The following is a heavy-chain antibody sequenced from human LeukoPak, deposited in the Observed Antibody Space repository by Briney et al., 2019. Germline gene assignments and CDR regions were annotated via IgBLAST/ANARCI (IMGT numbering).Heavy chain of an antibody. J-gene: IGHJ4*02. D-gene: IGHD3-10*01. CDR3: ARAYHGSGRYFHY. CDR2: IYPGDSDT. V-gene: IGHV5-51*01. Sequence: GESLKISCKGSGYSFTSYWIAWVRQMPGKGLEWMGIIYPGDSDTRYSPSFQGQVTISADKSFSTAYLQWSSLKASDTAMYYCARAYHGSGRYFHYWGQGTLVTVSS. CDR1: GYSFTSYW.